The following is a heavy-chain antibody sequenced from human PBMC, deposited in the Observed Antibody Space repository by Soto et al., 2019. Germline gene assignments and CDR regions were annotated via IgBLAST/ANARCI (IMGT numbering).Heavy chain of an antibody. V-gene: IGHV3-48*01. Sequence: EVQLVESGGGLVQPGGSLRLSCATSGFILSDCAMNWVRQAPGKGLEWVSYISSSSSVIDYADSVKGRFTVSRDNAMNSLYLQMNSLRAEDTAVYYWARDLSWGSNWYYYMDVWGKGTTITVS. D-gene: IGHD7-27*01. CDR3: ARDLSWGSNWYYYMDV. J-gene: IGHJ6*03. CDR2: ISSSSSVI. CDR1: GFILSDCA.